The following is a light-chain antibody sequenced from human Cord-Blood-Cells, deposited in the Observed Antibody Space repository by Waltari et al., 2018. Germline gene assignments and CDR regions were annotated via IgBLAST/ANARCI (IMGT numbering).Light chain of an antibody. CDR3: QQYYSTLT. Sequence: DIVMTQSPDSLAVSLGARATINCKSSQSVLYSSNNKNYLAWYHQKPGHPPKLLIYWASTRESGVPDRFSGSGSGTDFTLTISSLQAEDVAVYYCQQYYSTLTFGQGTRLEIK. CDR2: WAS. V-gene: IGKV4-1*01. CDR1: QSVLYSSNNKNY. J-gene: IGKJ5*01.